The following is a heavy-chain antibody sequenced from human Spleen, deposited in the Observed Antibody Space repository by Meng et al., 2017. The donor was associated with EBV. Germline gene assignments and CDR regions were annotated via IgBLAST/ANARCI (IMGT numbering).Heavy chain of an antibody. V-gene: IGHV4-61*01. CDR1: GGSVTSGNYY. Sequence: QVQLQESGPGLVKPSETLSLLCTVSGGSVTSGNYYWNWIRQPPGKGLEWIGSIDHSGNSDYNPSLKSRVTMSVDTSKNQVSLRLSSVTAADTAVYFCARDIRPLGDFGLWGQGTLVTVGS. D-gene: IGHD3-16*01. CDR2: IDHSGNS. CDR3: ARDIRPLGDFGL. J-gene: IGHJ4*02.